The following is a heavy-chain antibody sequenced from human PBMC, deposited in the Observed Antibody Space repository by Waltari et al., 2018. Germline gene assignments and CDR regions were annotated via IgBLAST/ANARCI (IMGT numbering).Heavy chain of an antibody. V-gene: IGHV4-39*01. J-gene: IGHJ4*02. CDR2: FIYNGNT. CDR1: GGPISSTSYY. D-gene: IGHD2-15*01. Sequence: QLQLQESGPGLVKPSETLSLICSISGGPISSTSYYWGWIRQPPGKGLEWIGSFIYNGNTYYNPSLKSRISFFVDTSKNQFLLQLRSVTAADTAMYYCARPGRVGGGSLMGLDYWGQGTLVTVSS. CDR3: ARPGRVGGGSLMGLDY.